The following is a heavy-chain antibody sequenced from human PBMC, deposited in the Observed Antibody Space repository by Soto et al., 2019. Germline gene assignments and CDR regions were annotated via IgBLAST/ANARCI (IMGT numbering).Heavy chain of an antibody. Sequence: SETLSLTCTVSGGSVSSSSYYWGWIRQPPGKGLEWIGSIYYSGSTYYNPSLKSRVTISVDTSKNQFSLKLSSVTAADTAVYYCARHVRRYYFDYWGQGTLVTVSS. CDR1: GGSVSSSSYY. CDR2: IYYSGST. V-gene: IGHV4-39*01. CDR3: ARHVRRYYFDY. J-gene: IGHJ4*02.